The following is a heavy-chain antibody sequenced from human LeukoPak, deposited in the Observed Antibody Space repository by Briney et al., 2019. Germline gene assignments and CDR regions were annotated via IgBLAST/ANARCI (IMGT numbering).Heavy chain of an antibody. J-gene: IGHJ5*02. Sequence: ASVKVSCKASGYTFTSYGISWVRQAPGQGLEWMGRINPNSGGTNYAQKFQGRVTMTTDTSTSTAYMELRSLRSDDTAVYYCAGITMVRGVQKWFDPWGQGTLVTVSS. CDR3: AGITMVRGVQKWFDP. V-gene: IGHV1-18*01. CDR2: INPNSGGT. D-gene: IGHD3-10*01. CDR1: GYTFTSYG.